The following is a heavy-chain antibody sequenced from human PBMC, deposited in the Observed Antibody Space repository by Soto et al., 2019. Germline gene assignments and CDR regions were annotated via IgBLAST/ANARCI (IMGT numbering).Heavy chain of an antibody. D-gene: IGHD2-15*01. V-gene: IGHV4-34*01. CDR1: GGSFSGYY. CDR2: INHSGST. J-gene: IGHJ4*02. CDR3: ARGGGSFKALFGY. Sequence: QVQLQQWGAGLLKPSETLSLTCAVYGGSFSGYYWSWIRQPPGKGLEWIGEINHSGSTNYNPSLKSRVTISVDTSKNQFSLKLSSVTAADTAVYYCARGGGSFKALFGYWGQGTLVTVSS.